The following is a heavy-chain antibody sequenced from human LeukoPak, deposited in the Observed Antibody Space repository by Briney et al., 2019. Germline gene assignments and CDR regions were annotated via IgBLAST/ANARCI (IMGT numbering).Heavy chain of an antibody. CDR3: ARASNYDFWSGYFPPDY. J-gene: IGHJ4*02. CDR1: GGTFSSYA. V-gene: IGHV1-69*13. Sequence: PVKVSCKASGGTFSSYAISWVRQAPGQGLEWMGGIIPIFGTANYAQKFQGRVTITADESTSTAYMELSSLRSEDTAVYYCARASNYDFWSGYFPPDYWGQGTLVTVSS. D-gene: IGHD3-3*01. CDR2: IIPIFGTA.